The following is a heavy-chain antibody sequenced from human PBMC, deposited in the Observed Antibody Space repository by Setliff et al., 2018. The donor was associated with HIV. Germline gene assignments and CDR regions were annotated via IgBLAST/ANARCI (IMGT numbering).Heavy chain of an antibody. D-gene: IGHD6-13*01. CDR1: GGSISGYC. V-gene: IGHV4-59*01. CDR3: AREGQQLARSFDF. CDR2: IYSSGSI. Sequence: SETLSLTCTVSGGSISGYCWSWIRQSPGKALEWIGYIYSSGSIIYNPSLKRRVTMSVDTSQNQVSLDLDSVTAADTAVYFGAREGQQLARSFDFWGQGSLVTVSS. J-gene: IGHJ4*02.